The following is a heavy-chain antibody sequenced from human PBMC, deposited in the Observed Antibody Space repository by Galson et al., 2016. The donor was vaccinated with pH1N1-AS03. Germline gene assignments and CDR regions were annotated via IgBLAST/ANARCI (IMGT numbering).Heavy chain of an antibody. V-gene: IGHV1-46*01. CDR2: IDPSGGPT. J-gene: IGHJ4*02. CDR3: ARRYYFDY. Sequence: SVKVSCKASGYTLTRYYMHWVRQAPGQGLEWMGIIDPSGGPTTYAPKFQDRITITADASTSTVYMELVSLRSEDTPVYYCARRYYFDYWGQGTLVTVSS. D-gene: IGHD3-16*02. CDR1: GYTLTRYY.